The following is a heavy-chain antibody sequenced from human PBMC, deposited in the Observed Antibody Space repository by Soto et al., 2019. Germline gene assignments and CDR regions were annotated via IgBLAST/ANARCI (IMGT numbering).Heavy chain of an antibody. D-gene: IGHD2-15*01. CDR2: INHDGSDT. Sequence: EVQLVESGGGLVQPGGSLRLSCAASGLTFSGYWLQWVRRAPGKGLVWVAHINHDGSDTKYADSVEGRFTISRDDAQSTLYLQMNSLRHDDTAVYYCARVKGGSGGKGDPLDYWGQGTLVIVSS. CDR3: ARVKGGSGGKGDPLDY. V-gene: IGHV3-74*03. J-gene: IGHJ4*02. CDR1: GLTFSGYW.